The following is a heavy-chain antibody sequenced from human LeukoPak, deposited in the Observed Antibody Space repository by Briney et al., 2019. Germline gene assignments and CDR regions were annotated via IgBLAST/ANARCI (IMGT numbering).Heavy chain of an antibody. V-gene: IGHV3-23*01. CDR1: GFTFSSYA. CDR2: ISGSGGST. Sequence: GGSLTLSCAASGFTFSSYAMSWVRMAQGKGLEWVSAISGSGGSTYYADSVKGRFTMSRDNSKNTLYLQMNSLRAEDTAVYYCAKDSEYGDYLDYWGQGTLVTVSS. CDR3: AKDSEYGDYLDY. D-gene: IGHD4-17*01. J-gene: IGHJ4*02.